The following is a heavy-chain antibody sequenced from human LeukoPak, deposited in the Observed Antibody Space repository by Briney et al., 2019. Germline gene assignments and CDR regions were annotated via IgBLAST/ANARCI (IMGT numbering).Heavy chain of an antibody. V-gene: IGHV3-23*01. J-gene: IGHJ4*02. Sequence: AGGSLRLSCTAHGFTFGDYGMSWVRQAPGKGLEWVSSINTGGVNTHYADSVKGRFTISRDNSKSTLSLQMNSLRAEDTAIYYCATYRQVLLPFESWGQGTLVTVSS. D-gene: IGHD2-8*02. CDR3: ATYRQVLLPFES. CDR2: INTGGVNT. CDR1: GFTFGDYG.